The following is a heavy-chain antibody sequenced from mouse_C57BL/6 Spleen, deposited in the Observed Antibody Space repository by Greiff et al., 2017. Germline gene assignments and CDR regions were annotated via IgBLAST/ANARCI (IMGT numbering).Heavy chain of an antibody. Sequence: EVQVVESGPELVKPGASVKISCKASGYSFTGYYMNWVKQSPEKSLEWIGEINPSTGGTTYNQKFKAKATLTVDKSSSTAYMQLKSLTSEDSAVYYCARDYDYDGGVFDYWGQGTTLTVSS. CDR3: ARDYDYDGGVFDY. J-gene: IGHJ2*01. CDR2: INPSTGGT. CDR1: GYSFTGYY. D-gene: IGHD2-4*01. V-gene: IGHV1-42*01.